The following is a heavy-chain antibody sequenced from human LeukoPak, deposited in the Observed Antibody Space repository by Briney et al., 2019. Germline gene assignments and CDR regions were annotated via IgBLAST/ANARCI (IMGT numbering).Heavy chain of an antibody. CDR1: GFTFSNYA. D-gene: IGHD3-22*01. Sequence: GRSLRFSCAASGFTFSNYAMHWVRQAPGKGLEYVSAISSNGGSTYYADSVKGRFTISRDNSKNTLYLQMSSLRAEDTAVYYCVKDFGAYYYDSSGFDYWGQGTLVTVSS. J-gene: IGHJ4*02. V-gene: IGHV3-64D*09. CDR3: VKDFGAYYYDSSGFDY. CDR2: ISSNGGST.